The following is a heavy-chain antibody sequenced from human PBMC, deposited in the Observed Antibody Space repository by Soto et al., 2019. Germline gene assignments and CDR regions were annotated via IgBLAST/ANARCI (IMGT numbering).Heavy chain of an antibody. CDR3: AKAPVDYVWGSYDY. D-gene: IGHD3-16*01. CDR2: IRSGGNT. Sequence: GGSLRLSCAASGFTVSTDWMYWVRQAPGKGLEWVSVIRSGGNTYYADSVKGRFTISRDNSKNTLYLQMNSLRAEDTAVYYCAKAPVDYVWGSYDYWGQGTLVTVSS. J-gene: IGHJ4*02. V-gene: IGHV3-53*01. CDR1: GFTVSTDW.